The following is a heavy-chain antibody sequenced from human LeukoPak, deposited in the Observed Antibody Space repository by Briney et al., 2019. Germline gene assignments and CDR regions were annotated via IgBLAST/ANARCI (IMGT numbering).Heavy chain of an antibody. J-gene: IGHJ4*02. V-gene: IGHV5-51*01. CDR1: GSFFTDYW. CDR3: SRRDYSSGWYVDY. D-gene: IGHD6-19*01. Sequence: GESLKISCKGSGSFFTDYWIGWVRQMPGKGLEWMGIIYPGDSNTRYSPSFQGQVTISADKSISTAFLQWTSLTASDTAMYYCSRRDYSSGWYVDYWGQGTLVTVSA. CDR2: IYPGDSNT.